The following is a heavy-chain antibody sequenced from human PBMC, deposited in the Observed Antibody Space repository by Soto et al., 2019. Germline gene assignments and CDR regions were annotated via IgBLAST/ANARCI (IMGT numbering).Heavy chain of an antibody. CDR2: TYYGWNT. D-gene: IGHD3-22*01. CDR3: ARDREYYDSSGLYFDY. Sequence: SETLSLTCSVSGGSISDYYWSWIRQPPGKGLEWIGYTYYGWNTNYNPSLKSRVTISVDTSKNHFSLKLISVTAADTAVYYCARDREYYDSSGLYFDYWGQGTLVTVSS. CDR1: GGSISDYY. V-gene: IGHV4-59*01. J-gene: IGHJ4*02.